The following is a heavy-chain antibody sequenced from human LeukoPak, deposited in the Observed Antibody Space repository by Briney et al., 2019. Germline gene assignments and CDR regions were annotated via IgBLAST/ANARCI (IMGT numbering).Heavy chain of an antibody. CDR1: GGSISSADFY. CDR2: IYYSGSA. Sequence: SETLSLTCAVFGGSISSADFYWSWIRQHPGKGLEWIGFIYYSGSAYYNPSLKSRVSISIDTSKNQFSLTLNSVTAADTAVYYCARGSDFFDYWGQGTLVTVSS. CDR3: ARGSDFFDY. J-gene: IGHJ4*02. V-gene: IGHV4-31*11.